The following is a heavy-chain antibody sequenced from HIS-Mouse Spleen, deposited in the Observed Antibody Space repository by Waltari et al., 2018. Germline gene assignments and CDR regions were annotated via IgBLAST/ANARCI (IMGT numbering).Heavy chain of an antibody. Sequence: QLQLQESGPGLVKPSETLSLTCTVSGGSISSSSYYWGWIRQPPGKGLEWIGRIYYSWGTYYHPSLKSRVTISVDTSKNQFSLKLSSVTAADTAVYYCARGIVGATPFDYWGQGTLVTVSS. CDR3: ARGIVGATPFDY. CDR1: GGSISSSSYY. J-gene: IGHJ4*02. CDR2: IYYSWGT. D-gene: IGHD1-26*01. V-gene: IGHV4-39*07.